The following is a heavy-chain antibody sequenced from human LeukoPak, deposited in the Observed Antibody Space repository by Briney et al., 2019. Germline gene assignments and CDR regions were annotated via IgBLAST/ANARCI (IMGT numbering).Heavy chain of an antibody. Sequence: SETLSLTCTVSGGSISSSSYYWSWIRQPPGKGLEWIGYIYYSGSTKYNPSLKSRVTISVDTSKNQFSLKLSSVTAADTAVYYCARGGTTVTPGLLWFDPWGQGTLVTVSS. D-gene: IGHD4-17*01. V-gene: IGHV4-61*01. CDR1: GGSISSSSYY. CDR2: IYYSGST. CDR3: ARGGTTVTPGLLWFDP. J-gene: IGHJ5*02.